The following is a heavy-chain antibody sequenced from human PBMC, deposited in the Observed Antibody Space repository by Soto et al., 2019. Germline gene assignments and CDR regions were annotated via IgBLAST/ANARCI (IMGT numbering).Heavy chain of an antibody. CDR2: IYYSGST. CDR1: GGSISSSSYY. J-gene: IGHJ4*02. D-gene: IGHD1-26*01. Sequence: QLQLQESGPGLVKPSETLSLTCTVSGGSISSSSYYWGWIRQPPGKGLEWIGSIYYSGSTYYNPSLKRRVPITVDTSKNQFSLKLSSVTAADTAVYYCARVVVGATKGGGIFDYWGQGTLVTVSS. V-gene: IGHV4-39*01. CDR3: ARVVVGATKGGGIFDY.